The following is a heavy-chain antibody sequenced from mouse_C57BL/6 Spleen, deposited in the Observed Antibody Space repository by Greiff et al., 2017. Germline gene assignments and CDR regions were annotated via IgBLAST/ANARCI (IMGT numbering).Heavy chain of an antibody. V-gene: IGHV1-80*01. Sequence: VQLVESGAELVKPGASVKISCKASGYAFSSYWMNWVKQRPGKGLEWIGQIYPGDGDTNYNGKFKGKATLTADKSSSTAYMQLSSLTSEDSAVYFCAREDYYGSSPAWFAYWGQGTLVTVSA. CDR2: IYPGDGDT. CDR3: AREDYYGSSPAWFAY. D-gene: IGHD1-1*01. CDR1: GYAFSSYW. J-gene: IGHJ3*01.